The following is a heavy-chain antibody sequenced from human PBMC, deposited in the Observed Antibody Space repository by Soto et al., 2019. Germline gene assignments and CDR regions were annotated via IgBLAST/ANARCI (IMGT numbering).Heavy chain of an antibody. V-gene: IGHV4-59*08. CDR3: ARHRTGLDS. Sequence: QVQLQESGPGLVKPSETLSLTCTVSGGSISSNYWSWIRQPPGKGLEYIGYIDYSGSTHYKASLKSRVTISVDTSKNQFSLKLSSVTAADTAIFYCARHRTGLDSWGQGTLVTVS. D-gene: IGHD3-9*01. J-gene: IGHJ4*02. CDR1: GGSISSNY. CDR2: IDYSGST.